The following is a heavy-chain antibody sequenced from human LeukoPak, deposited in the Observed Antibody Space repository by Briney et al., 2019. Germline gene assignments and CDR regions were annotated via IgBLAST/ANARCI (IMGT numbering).Heavy chain of an antibody. CDR3: AHGAMYQLDY. Sequence: GGSLRLSCAASGFTFSDYYMSWVRQAPGKGLEWVSVIYSGGSTYYADSVKGRFTISRDNSKNTLFLQMNSLRAEDTAVYYCAHGAMYQLDYWGQGTLVTVSS. CDR2: IYSGGST. D-gene: IGHD2-2*01. CDR1: GFTFSDYY. V-gene: IGHV3-66*01. J-gene: IGHJ4*02.